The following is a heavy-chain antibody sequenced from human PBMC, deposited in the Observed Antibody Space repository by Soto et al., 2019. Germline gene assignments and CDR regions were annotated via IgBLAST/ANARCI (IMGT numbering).Heavy chain of an antibody. CDR1: GFTFSSYG. V-gene: IGHV3-33*01. D-gene: IGHD3-10*01. J-gene: IGHJ6*02. Sequence: GGSLRLSCAASGFTFSSYGMHWVRQAPGKGLEWVAVIWYDGSNKYYVDSVKGRFTISRDNTKNSLYLQMNSLRAEDTAVYYCASDLITMVRGVIITNYGMDVWGQGTTVTVSS. CDR2: IWYDGSNK. CDR3: ASDLITMVRGVIITNYGMDV.